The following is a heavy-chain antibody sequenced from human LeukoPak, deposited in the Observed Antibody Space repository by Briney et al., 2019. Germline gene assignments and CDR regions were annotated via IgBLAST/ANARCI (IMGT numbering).Heavy chain of an antibody. J-gene: IGHJ4*02. CDR1: GFTFSSYS. D-gene: IGHD1-26*01. CDR3: ASRVVGARFDY. Sequence: GGSLRLSCAASGFTFSSYSMNWVRQAPGKGLEWVSSISSSSSYIYYADSVKGRFTISRDNAKDSLYLEMNSLRAEDTAIYYCASRVVGARFDYWGQGTLVTVSS. V-gene: IGHV3-21*01. CDR2: ISSSSSYI.